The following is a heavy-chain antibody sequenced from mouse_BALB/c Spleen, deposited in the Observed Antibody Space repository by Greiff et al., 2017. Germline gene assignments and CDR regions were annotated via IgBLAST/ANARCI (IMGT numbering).Heavy chain of an antibody. D-gene: IGHD4-1*01. CDR3: AANWDWYFDV. V-gene: IGHV1S137*01. CDR1: GYTFTDYA. CDR2: ISTYYGDA. J-gene: IGHJ1*01. Sequence: QVQLQQSGAELVRPGVSVKISCKGSGYTFTDYAMHWVKQSHAKSLEWIGVISTYYGDASYNQKFKGKATMTVDKSSSTAYMELARLTSEDSAIYYCAANWDWYFDVWGAGTTVTVSS.